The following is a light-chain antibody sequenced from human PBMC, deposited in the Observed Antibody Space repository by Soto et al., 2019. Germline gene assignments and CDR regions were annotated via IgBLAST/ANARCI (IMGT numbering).Light chain of an antibody. CDR3: SSYAGSNNLGV. J-gene: IGLJ1*01. V-gene: IGLV2-8*01. CDR2: EVS. CDR1: SSDVGGYNF. Sequence: QSALTQPPSASGSPGQSVTISCTGTSSDVGGYNFVSWYQHHPGKAPKPMIYEVSKRPSGVPDRFSGAKSGNTASLTVSGLQAEDEADYYCSSYAGSNNLGVFGTGTKLTVL.